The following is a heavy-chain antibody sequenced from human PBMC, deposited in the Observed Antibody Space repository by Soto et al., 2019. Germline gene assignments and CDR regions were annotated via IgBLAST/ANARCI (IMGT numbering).Heavy chain of an antibody. CDR2: IKSKSDGGTT. V-gene: IGHV3-15*07. CDR1: GFTFSNAW. CDR3: MTGRQYRPAY. Sequence: EVQLVESGGGLVKPGGSLRLSCAGSGFTFSNAWMNWVRQAPGKGLEWVGRIKSKSDGGTTDYAAPVKGRFTISRDDSKNTVYLQMNSLKTEDTAVYYCMTGRQYRPAYWGQGTLVTVSS. J-gene: IGHJ4*02. D-gene: IGHD3-16*02.